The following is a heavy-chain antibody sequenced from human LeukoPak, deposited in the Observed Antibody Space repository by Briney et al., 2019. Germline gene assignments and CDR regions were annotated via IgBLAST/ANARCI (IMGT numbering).Heavy chain of an antibody. D-gene: IGHD1-26*01. V-gene: IGHV4-39*01. CDR2: IYYSGST. CDR1: GGSISSSSYY. J-gene: IGHJ4*02. CDR3: ARHRSFSFDS. Sequence: PSETLSLTCTVSGGSISSSSYYWGWIRQPPGKGLEWIGSIYYSGSTYYNPSLKSRVTISVDTYKNQFSLKLSSVTAGDTAVYYCARHRSFSFDSWGKGALVTVSS.